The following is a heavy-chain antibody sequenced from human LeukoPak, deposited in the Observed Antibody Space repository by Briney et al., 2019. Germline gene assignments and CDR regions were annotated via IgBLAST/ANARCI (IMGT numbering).Heavy chain of an antibody. J-gene: IGHJ6*03. CDR2: ISGDNGDT. V-gene: IGHV1-18*01. Sequence: ASVKVSCKASGYTFTSYGISWVRQAPGQGLEWMGWISGDNGDTNYAQKLQGRVTMTTDTSTSTAYMELRSLRSDDTAVYYCARDRQIAAYYYYYMDVWGKGTTVTVSS. CDR1: GYTFTSYG. CDR3: ARDRQIAAYYYYYMDV. D-gene: IGHD6-13*01.